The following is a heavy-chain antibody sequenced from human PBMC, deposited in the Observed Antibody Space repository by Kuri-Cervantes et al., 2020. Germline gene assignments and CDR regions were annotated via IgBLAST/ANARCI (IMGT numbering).Heavy chain of an antibody. D-gene: IGHD6-19*01. J-gene: IGHJ6*02. Sequence: GESLKISCETSGFTFRNYAMHWVRQAPGEGLEWVAVIWSDGTNEDYGDSLKGWITISRDNSQKTVFLQMNNLRVEDTAVYYCARVNAARGIGVRLDSFDVWGQGTTVTVSS. V-gene: IGHV3-33*01. CDR3: ARVNAARGIGVRLDSFDV. CDR2: IWSDGTNE. CDR1: GFTFRNYA.